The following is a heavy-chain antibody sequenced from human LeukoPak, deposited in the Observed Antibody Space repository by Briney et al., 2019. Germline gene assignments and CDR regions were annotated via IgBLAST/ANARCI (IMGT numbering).Heavy chain of an antibody. J-gene: IGHJ4*02. CDR3: ARHSSHADY. CDR1: GYSFNTYW. Sequence: GESLKISCKNSGYSFNTYWIGWVRQMPGKGLEWMGIIYFGDSETRYSPSFQGQVTISADKSIGIAYLQWSSLRASDTAMYYCARHSSHADYWGQGTMVTVSS. V-gene: IGHV5-51*01. CDR2: IYFGDSET.